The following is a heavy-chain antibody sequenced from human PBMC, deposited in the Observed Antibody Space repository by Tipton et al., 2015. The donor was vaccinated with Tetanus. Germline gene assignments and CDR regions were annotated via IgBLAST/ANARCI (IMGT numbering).Heavy chain of an antibody. CDR1: GASVTNNFF. CDR3: GRHSEEDAVTPQPVDY. V-gene: IGHV4-39*01. CDR2: VHSNGRS. D-gene: IGHD1-14*01. Sequence: TLSLTCTVSGASVTNNFFWAWIRQPPGAGLEWIGSVHSNGRSYYNPSLRSRVAISVDTSKNQFSLRVKSVTAADTALYYCGRHSEEDAVTPQPVDYWGQGTLVTVSS. J-gene: IGHJ4*02.